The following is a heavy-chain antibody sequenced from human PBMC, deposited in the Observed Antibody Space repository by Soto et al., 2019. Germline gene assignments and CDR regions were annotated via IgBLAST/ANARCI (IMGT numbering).Heavy chain of an antibody. CDR3: ARTRGSSFFDY. CDR1: GGSISSANYY. CDR2: IFYSGTT. V-gene: IGHV4-31*03. J-gene: IGHJ4*02. D-gene: IGHD2-15*01. Sequence: SETLSLTCNVSGGSISSANYYWSWFRQRPGKGLEWIGYIFYSGTTYTYYNSSLKSRLFMSLDTSKNTLTLWMTSVSAADTAVYYCARTRGSSFFDYWGQGTLVTVSS.